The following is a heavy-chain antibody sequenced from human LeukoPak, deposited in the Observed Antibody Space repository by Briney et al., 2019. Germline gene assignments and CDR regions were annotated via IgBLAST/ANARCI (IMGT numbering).Heavy chain of an antibody. V-gene: IGHV1-8*01. CDR2: MNPNSGNT. CDR3: ARGVITIRNYYYYYGMDV. Sequence: ASVKVSCKASGYTFTSYDINWVRQATGQGLEWMGWMNPNSGNTGYAQKFQGRVTMTRSTSISTAYMELSSLRSEDTAVYYCARGVITIRNYYYYYGMDVWGQGTTVTVSS. J-gene: IGHJ6*02. CDR1: GYTFTSYD. D-gene: IGHD3-10*01.